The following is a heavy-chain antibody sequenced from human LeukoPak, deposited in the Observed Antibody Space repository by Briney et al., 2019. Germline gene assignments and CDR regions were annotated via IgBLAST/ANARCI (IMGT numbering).Heavy chain of an antibody. CDR3: ARGGIYSSSWYGFTDAFDI. D-gene: IGHD6-13*01. Sequence: GGSLRLSCAASGFTVSSNYMSWVRQAPGKGLEWVSVIYSGGSTYYADSVKGRFTISRDNSKNTLYLQLNSLRAEDTAVYYCARGGIYSSSWYGFTDAFDIWGQGTMVTVSS. CDR2: IYSGGST. V-gene: IGHV3-53*01. CDR1: GFTVSSNY. J-gene: IGHJ3*02.